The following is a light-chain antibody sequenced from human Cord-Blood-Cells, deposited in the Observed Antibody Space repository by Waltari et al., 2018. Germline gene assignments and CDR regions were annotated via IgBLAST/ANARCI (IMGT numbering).Light chain of an antibody. CDR2: DVS. V-gene: IGLV2-14*01. CDR3: SSYTSSSTYVV. CDR1: SSDVGGYNY. J-gene: IGLJ2*01. Sequence: QSALTQPASVSGSPGQSITISCTGTSSDVGGYNYVSWYQQHPGKAPNLMIYDVSNRPSGVSNRFSGSKSGNTASLTISGLHAEDEADYYCSSYTSSSTYVVFGGATKLTVL.